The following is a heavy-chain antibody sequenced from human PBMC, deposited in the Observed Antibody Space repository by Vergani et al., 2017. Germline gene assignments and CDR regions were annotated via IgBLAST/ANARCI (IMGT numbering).Heavy chain of an antibody. V-gene: IGHV1-46*03. CDR1: GYTFSNYY. J-gene: IGHJ4*02. Sequence: QVQVVQSGAEVKKSGASVKVSCKTSGYTFSNYYMHWVRQAPGQGLEWMGIINPSGGHTNYAQKFQGRVTMTRDTSTSTVYMELSSLRSEDTAIYYCARGDYGILTGYRYRGQGNLGTVSA. D-gene: IGHD3-9*01. CDR2: INPSGGHT. CDR3: ARGDYGILTGYRY.